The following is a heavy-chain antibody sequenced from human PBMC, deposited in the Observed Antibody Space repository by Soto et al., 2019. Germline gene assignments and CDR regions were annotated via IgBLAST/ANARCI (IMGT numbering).Heavy chain of an antibody. V-gene: IGHV4-4*07. J-gene: IGHJ5*02. CDR2: IYATGTT. CDR1: GASIRGYY. Sequence: QVQLQESGPGLVKPSETLSLTCTVSGASIRGYYWSWIRKSAGKGLEWIGRIYATGTTDYNPSLKSRVMMSVDTSKKQFSLRLRSVTAADTAVYYCVRDGTKTLRDWFDPWGHGISVTVSS. CDR3: VRDGTKTLRDWFDP. D-gene: IGHD3-16*01.